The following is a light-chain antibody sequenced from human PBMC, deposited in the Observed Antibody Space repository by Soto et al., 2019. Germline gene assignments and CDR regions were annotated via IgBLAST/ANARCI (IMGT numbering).Light chain of an antibody. CDR2: KAS. CDR1: QSISSW. V-gene: IGKV1-5*03. CDR3: QQYNSYPWT. Sequence: DIQMTQSPSTLSASVGERVTITCRASQSISSWLAWYQQKPGKPPKLLIYKASTVESGGPSSFSGSGPGSEFTLTISSLQPDYFANYYCQQYNSYPWTFGQGTKVEIK. J-gene: IGKJ1*01.